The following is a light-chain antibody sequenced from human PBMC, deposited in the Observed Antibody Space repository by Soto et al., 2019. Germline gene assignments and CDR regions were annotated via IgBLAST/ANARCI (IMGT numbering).Light chain of an antibody. CDR1: SGHSSYA. CDR3: QTWGTGIQV. CDR2: LNSDGSH. J-gene: IGLJ3*02. Sequence: QPVLTQSPSASASLGASVKLTCTLSSGHSSYAIAWHQQQPEKGPRYLMNLNSDGSHSKGDGIPDRFPGSSSGAERYFTISSLQSEDETDYYCQTWGTGIQVFGGGTKLTVL. V-gene: IGLV4-69*01.